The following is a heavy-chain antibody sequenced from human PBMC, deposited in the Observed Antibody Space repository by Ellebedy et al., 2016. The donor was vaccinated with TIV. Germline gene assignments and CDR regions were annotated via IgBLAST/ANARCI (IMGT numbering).Heavy chain of an antibody. CDR2: ISGGGDST. CDR3: AKGTSSGFNYDRVVFEY. V-gene: IGHV3-23*01. D-gene: IGHD3-22*01. J-gene: IGHJ4*02. CDR1: GFTFSSFA. Sequence: GGSLRLSCAASGFTFSSFAMHWVRQAPGKGLEWLSVISGGGDSTYHAGSVKGRPTITRDNSKNTLYLQMDRLRAEDTAVYYCAKGTSSGFNYDRVVFEYWGQGALVTVSS.